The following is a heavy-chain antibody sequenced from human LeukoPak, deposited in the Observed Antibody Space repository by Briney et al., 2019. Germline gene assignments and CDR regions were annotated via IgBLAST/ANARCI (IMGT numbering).Heavy chain of an antibody. CDR2: ISSSSSYI. D-gene: IGHD3-22*01. Sequence: PGGSLRLSCAASGFTFINYSMNWVRQAPGKGLEWVSSISSSSSYIFYADSVKGRFTISRDNAKNSLYLQMNSLRAEDTAVYYCARVPRYYEGLDYWGQGTLVTVSS. V-gene: IGHV3-21*01. CDR1: GFTFINYS. CDR3: ARVPRYYEGLDY. J-gene: IGHJ4*02.